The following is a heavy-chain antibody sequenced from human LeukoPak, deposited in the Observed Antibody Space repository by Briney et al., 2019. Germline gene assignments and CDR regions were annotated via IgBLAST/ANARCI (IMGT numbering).Heavy chain of an antibody. CDR2: INWNGAIT. J-gene: IGHJ4*02. Sequence: GGSLTLSCAASGFPFQDSGLSWVRHPPGKGREWLSGINWNGAITLYAGSVKGRFTISRDNAKNSLYLQMHSVRADDTAFYYCARQTRGYVYYFDYWGQGTLVTVSS. D-gene: IGHD2-2*01. V-gene: IGHV3-20*04. CDR1: GFPFQDSG. CDR3: ARQTRGYVYYFDY.